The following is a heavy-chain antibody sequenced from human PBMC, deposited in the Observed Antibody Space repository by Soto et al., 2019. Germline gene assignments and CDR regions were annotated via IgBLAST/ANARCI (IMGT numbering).Heavy chain of an antibody. CDR2: IWYDGSNK. J-gene: IGHJ4*02. V-gene: IGHV3-33*01. D-gene: IGHD2-15*01. CDR3: ARLGTAVVTDFDY. Sequence: GGSLRLSCAASGFTFSSYGMHWVRQAPGKGLEWVAVIWYDGSNKYYADSVKGRFTISRDNSKNTPYLQMNSLRAEDTAVYYCARLGTAVVTDFDYWGQGTLVTVSS. CDR1: GFTFSSYG.